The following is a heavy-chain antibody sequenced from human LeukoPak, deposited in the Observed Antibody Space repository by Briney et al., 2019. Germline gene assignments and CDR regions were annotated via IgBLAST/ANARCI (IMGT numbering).Heavy chain of an antibody. CDR2: IYYSGSS. Sequence: SETLSLTCTVSGGYISSYYWSWIRQPPGKGLEWIGYIYYSGSSNYNPSLKSRVTISVDTSKNQISLKLSSVAAADTAVYYCARANRYDLYFDYWGQGTLVTVSS. CDR3: ARANRYDLYFDY. J-gene: IGHJ4*02. D-gene: IGHD5-12*01. V-gene: IGHV4-59*01. CDR1: GGYISSYY.